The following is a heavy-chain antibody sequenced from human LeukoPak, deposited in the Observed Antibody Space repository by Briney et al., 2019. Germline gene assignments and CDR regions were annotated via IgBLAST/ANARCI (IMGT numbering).Heavy chain of an antibody. V-gene: IGHV3-7*01. D-gene: IGHD3-3*01. CDR3: ARVESYRYDFWSGYSPFFDY. Sequence: PGGSLRLSCAASGFTFSSYWMSWVRQAPGKGLEWVANIEQDGSEKYYVDSVKGRFTISRDNAKNSLYLQMNSLRAEDTAVYYCARVESYRYDFWSGYSPFFDYWGQGTLVIVSS. CDR1: GFTFSSYW. J-gene: IGHJ4*02. CDR2: IEQDGSEK.